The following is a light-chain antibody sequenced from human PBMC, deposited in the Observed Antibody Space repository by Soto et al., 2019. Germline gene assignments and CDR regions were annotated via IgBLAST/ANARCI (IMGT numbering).Light chain of an antibody. CDR2: DVR. CDR1: SSDVGGYNY. CDR3: TSYTSSSTLYV. J-gene: IGLJ1*01. V-gene: IGLV2-14*01. Sequence: QSVLTQPASVSGSPGQSITISCTGTSSDVGGYNYVSWYQQHPGKAPKLMMYDVRNRASGASNRFSGSKSGNTASLTISGLQAEDEADYYCTSYTSSSTLYVFGTGTKLTVL.